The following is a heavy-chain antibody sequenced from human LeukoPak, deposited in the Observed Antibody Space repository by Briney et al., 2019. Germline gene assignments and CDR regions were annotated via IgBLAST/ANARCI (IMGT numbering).Heavy chain of an antibody. CDR3: AGPSFDASAMGFDP. D-gene: IGHD3-10*01. V-gene: IGHV3-74*01. CDR2: INTDGSVT. J-gene: IGHJ5*02. Sequence: GALRLSCAASGFTFSAYWVHWVRRPPGKGLVWVSVINTDGSVTRYADSVKGRFTISRDNVKNTLYLQMNSLRAEDTAVYYCAGPSFDASAMGFDPWGQGTLVTVSS. CDR1: GFTFSAYW.